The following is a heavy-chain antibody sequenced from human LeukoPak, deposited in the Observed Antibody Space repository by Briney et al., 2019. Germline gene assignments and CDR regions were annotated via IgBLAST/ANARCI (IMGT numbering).Heavy chain of an antibody. D-gene: IGHD1-26*01. CDR2: IYYSGST. V-gene: IGHV4-39*01. J-gene: IGHJ3*02. Sequence: PSETLSLTCTVSGGSISSSSYYWGWIRQPPGKGLEWIGSIYYSGSTYYNPSLKSRVTISVDTSKNQFSLKLSSVTAADTAVYYCARVSGSYYSIDIWGQGTMVTVSS. CDR1: GGSISSSSYY. CDR3: ARVSGSYYSIDI.